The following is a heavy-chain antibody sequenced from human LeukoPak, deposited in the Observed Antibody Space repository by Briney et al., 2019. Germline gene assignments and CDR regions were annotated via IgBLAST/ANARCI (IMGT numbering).Heavy chain of an antibody. J-gene: IGHJ5*02. CDR2: IYYSGST. Sequence: PSQTLSLTCTVSGGSISSGDYYWSWIRQPPGKGLEWIGYIYYSGSTYYNPSLKSRVTISVDTSKNQFSLKLSSVTAADTAAYYCAGYSSGWDGRWFDPWGQGTLVTVSS. CDR1: GGSISSGDYY. D-gene: IGHD6-25*01. V-gene: IGHV4-30-4*08. CDR3: AGYSSGWDGRWFDP.